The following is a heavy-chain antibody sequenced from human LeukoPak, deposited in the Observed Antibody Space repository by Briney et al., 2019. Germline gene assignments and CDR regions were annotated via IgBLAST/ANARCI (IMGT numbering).Heavy chain of an antibody. V-gene: IGHV1-24*01. D-gene: IGHD3-3*01. CDR3: ATAPIFAYGELRTNHFDY. CDR1: GYTLTELS. Sequence: ASVKVSCKVSGYTLTELSMHWVRQAPGKGLEWMVGFDPEDGETIYAQKFQGRVTMTEDTSTDTAYMELSSLRSEDTAVYYCATAPIFAYGELRTNHFDYWGQGTLVTVSS. CDR2: FDPEDGET. J-gene: IGHJ4*02.